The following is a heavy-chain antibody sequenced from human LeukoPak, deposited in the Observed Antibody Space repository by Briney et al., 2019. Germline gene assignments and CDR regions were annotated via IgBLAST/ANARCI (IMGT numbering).Heavy chain of an antibody. Sequence: SETLSLTCTVSGGSISSHYWSWIRQPRGKGLEWIGYIYYSGSTNYHPSLKSRVTISVDTSKNQVSLQLSSVTAADTALYYCARHGRRSGLAWFDPWGQGTLVTVSS. D-gene: IGHD3-3*01. CDR1: GGSISSHY. J-gene: IGHJ5*02. CDR3: ARHGRRSGLAWFDP. CDR2: IYYSGST. V-gene: IGHV4-59*08.